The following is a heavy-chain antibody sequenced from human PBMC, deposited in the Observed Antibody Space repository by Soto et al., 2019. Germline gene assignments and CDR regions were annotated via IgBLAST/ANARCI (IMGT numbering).Heavy chain of an antibody. CDR2: IRGTGESA. D-gene: IGHD3-9*01. CDR3: VKDRILTSAPDRGDFDI. CDR1: GLTFSNYA. V-gene: IGHV3-23*01. J-gene: IGHJ3*02. Sequence: EVQLLEYGGGLTQPGGSLSLSCIASGLTFSNYAMSWVRQAPRKGLEWVSAIRGTGESAYYADSVKGRLTISRDNSKNTLYLQMNSLRAEDTAVYYCVKDRILTSAPDRGDFDIWGQGTMVTVSS.